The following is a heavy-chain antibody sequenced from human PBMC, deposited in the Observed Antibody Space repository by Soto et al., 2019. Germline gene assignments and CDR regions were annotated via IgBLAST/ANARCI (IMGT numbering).Heavy chain of an antibody. V-gene: IGHV4-59*01. CDR2: IYYSGST. J-gene: IGHJ3*02. CDR1: GGSISSYY. D-gene: IGHD5-12*01. Sequence: ETLSLTCTVSGGSISSYYWSWIRQPPGKGLEWIGYIYYSGSTNYNPSLKSRVTISVDTSKNQFSLKLSSVTAADTAVYYCARDRGDGYNFDAFDIWGKGTMVTVS. CDR3: ARDRGDGYNFDAFDI.